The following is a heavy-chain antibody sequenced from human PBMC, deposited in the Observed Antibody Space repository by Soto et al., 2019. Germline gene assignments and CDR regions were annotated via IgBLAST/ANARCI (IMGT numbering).Heavy chain of an antibody. Sequence: PSETLSLTXAVSGYSISSGYYWGWIRQPPGKGLEWIGSIYHSGSTYYNPSLKSRVTISVDTSKNQFSLKLSSVTAADTAVYYCARDTGYSGYVLDYWGQGTLVTVSS. V-gene: IGHV4-38-2*02. D-gene: IGHD5-12*01. CDR1: GYSISSGYY. CDR3: ARDTGYSGYVLDY. CDR2: IYHSGST. J-gene: IGHJ4*02.